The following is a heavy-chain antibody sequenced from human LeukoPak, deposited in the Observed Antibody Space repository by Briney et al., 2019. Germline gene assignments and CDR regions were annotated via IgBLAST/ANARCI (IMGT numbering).Heavy chain of an antibody. V-gene: IGHV4-39*01. D-gene: IGHD5-24*01. Sequence: PSETLSLTCTVSGGSISSSSYCWGWIRQPPGKGLEWVGCICDSGSTFDNPSLKRPATLAVDTAKNQSSLKLRSVTAADKAVYYCARTENYIPEDWFDPWGQGTLVTVSS. CDR3: ARTENYIPEDWFDP. CDR2: ICDSGST. J-gene: IGHJ5*02. CDR1: GGSISSSSYC.